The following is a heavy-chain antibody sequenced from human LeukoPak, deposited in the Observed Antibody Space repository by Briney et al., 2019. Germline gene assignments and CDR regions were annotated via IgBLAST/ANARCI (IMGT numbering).Heavy chain of an antibody. J-gene: IGHJ6*02. V-gene: IGHV4-59*08. CDR3: ARQGGCSSTSCYANYYYYGMDV. Sequence: SETLSLTCSVSGGSISSYYWSWIRQPPGKGLEWIGYIYYSGSTNYNPSLKSRVTISVDTSENQFSLKLSSVTAADTAVYYCARQGGCSSTSCYANYYYYGMDVWGQGTTVTVSS. D-gene: IGHD2-2*01. CDR1: GGSISSYY. CDR2: IYYSGST.